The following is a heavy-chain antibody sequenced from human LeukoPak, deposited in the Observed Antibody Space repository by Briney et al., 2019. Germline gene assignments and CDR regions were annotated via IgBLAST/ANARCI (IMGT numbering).Heavy chain of an antibody. J-gene: IGHJ4*02. Sequence: GGSLRLSCAASGFTFSSYWMHWVRRAPGKGLEWVAVISNDGTNKFYGDPVKGRFTISRDNSKNTLFVQMDSLRPEDTAVYFCARALRLGTVTYFAGDYWGQGTLVTVSS. CDR2: ISNDGTNK. V-gene: IGHV3-30*03. CDR3: ARALRLGTVTYFAGDY. D-gene: IGHD2/OR15-2a*01. CDR1: GFTFSSYW.